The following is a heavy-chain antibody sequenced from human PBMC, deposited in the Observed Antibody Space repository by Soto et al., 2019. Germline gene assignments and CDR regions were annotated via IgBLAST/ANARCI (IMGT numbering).Heavy chain of an antibody. CDR2: MFYGGSA. Sequence: PSETLSLTCTVSGGSISSYTYYWGWIRQPPGKGLEWIGSMFYGGSAYYNPSLKSRLTVSVDTSKDQFSLKLSSVTAADTALYYCARSLPDFYDGSGAFDYWGQGILVTVSS. V-gene: IGHV4-39*01. CDR1: GGSISSYTYY. CDR3: ARSLPDFYDGSGAFDY. D-gene: IGHD3-22*01. J-gene: IGHJ4*02.